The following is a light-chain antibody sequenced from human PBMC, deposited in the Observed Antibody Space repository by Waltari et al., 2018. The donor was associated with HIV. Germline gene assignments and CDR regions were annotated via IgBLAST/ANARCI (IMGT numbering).Light chain of an antibody. CDR3: AAWDDSLNGYV. CDR2: TNN. CDR1: SSNIGSNA. V-gene: IGLV1-44*01. J-gene: IGLJ1*01. Sequence: QSVLTQSPSASGTPGQRVTISCSGSSSNIGSNAVDWYQHLPGTAPKLLIHTNNQRPSGIPDRVSGSKAGTSASRASSGLQSEDESDYYCAAWDDSLNGYVFGSGTKVTVL.